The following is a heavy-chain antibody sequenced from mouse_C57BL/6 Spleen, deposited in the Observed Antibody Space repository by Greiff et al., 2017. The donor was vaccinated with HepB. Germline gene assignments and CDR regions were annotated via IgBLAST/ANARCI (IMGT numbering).Heavy chain of an antibody. CDR1: GFTFSSYA. CDR2: ISSGGDYI. CDR3: TRDGATIVTREEYYFDY. Sequence: DVKLVESGEGLVKPGGSLKLSCAASGFTFSSYAMSWVRQTPEKRLEWVAYISSGGDYIYYADTVKGRFTISRDNARNTLYLQMSSLKSEDTAMYYCTRDGATIVTREEYYFDYWGQGTTLTVSS. D-gene: IGHD2-5*01. V-gene: IGHV5-9-1*02. J-gene: IGHJ2*01.